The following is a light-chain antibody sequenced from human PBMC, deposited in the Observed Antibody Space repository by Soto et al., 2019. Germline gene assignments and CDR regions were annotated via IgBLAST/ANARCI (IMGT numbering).Light chain of an antibody. Sequence: DIQMTQSPSSVSALIGDRVTITWRASEPIDRYLSWYQQRPGKAPTVLIIAAADLQSGVPSRFSGSGSGTEFTLTIPVLQHADVATYCCQRTYNAPYTFGHAT. J-gene: IGKJ2*01. CDR3: QRTYNAPYT. V-gene: IGKV1-39*01. CDR2: AAA. CDR1: EPIDRY.